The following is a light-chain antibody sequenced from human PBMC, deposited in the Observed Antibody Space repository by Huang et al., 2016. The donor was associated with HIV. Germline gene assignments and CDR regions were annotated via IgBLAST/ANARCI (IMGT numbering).Light chain of an antibody. V-gene: IGKV1-5*01. CDR2: DAS. Sequence: DIQMTQSPSTLSASVGDRVTIPCRASQSISSRLAWYQQKPGKAPKLLIYDASSLESGVPSRFSGSGSGTEFTLTISSLQPDNFATYYCQQYNNYPYTFGQGTKLEIK. CDR1: QSISSR. CDR3: QQYNNYPYT. J-gene: IGKJ2*01.